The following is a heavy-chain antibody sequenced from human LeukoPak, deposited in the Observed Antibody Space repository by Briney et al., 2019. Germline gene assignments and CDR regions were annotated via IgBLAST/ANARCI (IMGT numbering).Heavy chain of an antibody. D-gene: IGHD4-17*01. CDR1: GYTFTSYY. V-gene: IGHV1-46*01. CDR3: ARASHYGDYSHWYFDL. CDR2: ISPSGGST. J-gene: IGHJ2*01. Sequence: GASVKVSCKASGYTFTSYYMHWVRQAPGQGLEWMGIISPSGGSTSYAQKFQGRVTMTRDTSTSTVYMELSSLRSEDTAVYYCARASHYGDYSHWYFDLWGRGTLVTVSS.